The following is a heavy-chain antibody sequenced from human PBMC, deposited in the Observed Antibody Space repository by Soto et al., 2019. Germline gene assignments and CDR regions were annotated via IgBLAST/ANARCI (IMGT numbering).Heavy chain of an antibody. CDR1: GFSLSTSGVG. CDR2: IYWNDSK. CDR3: AHKGPEDWPLDY. D-gene: IGHD3-9*01. Sequence: QITLKESGPTLVRPTQTLTLTCAFSGFSLSTSGVGVGWIRQPPGKALEWLAVIYWNDSKHYSPSLRSRLTITQYTSNNPVVLTMTNMDPMDTGTYYCAHKGPEDWPLDYWGQGTLVTVSS. V-gene: IGHV2-5*01. J-gene: IGHJ4*02.